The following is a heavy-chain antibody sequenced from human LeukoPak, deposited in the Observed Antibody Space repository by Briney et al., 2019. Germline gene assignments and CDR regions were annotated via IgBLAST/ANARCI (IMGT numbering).Heavy chain of an antibody. CDR2: VSGSGGGT. J-gene: IGHJ4*02. D-gene: IGHD3-16*01. CDR1: GFTFSSYG. Sequence: GGSLRLSCAASGFTFSSYGMSWLRQAPGKGLEWVSGVSGSGGGTYYADSVKGRFTISRDNSKNTLYLQMNSLRAEDTAVYYCAKQITFLDYWGQGTLVSVSS. CDR3: AKQITFLDY. V-gene: IGHV3-23*01.